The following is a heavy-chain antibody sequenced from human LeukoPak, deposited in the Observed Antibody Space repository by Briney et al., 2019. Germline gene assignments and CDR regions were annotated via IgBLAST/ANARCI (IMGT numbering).Heavy chain of an antibody. CDR2: IYISGSS. CDR1: AGSISGYY. D-gene: IGHD3-16*01. Sequence: SETLSLTCTVSAGSISGYYWTWIRQPPGKGLEWIGHIYISGSSTYNPSLWSRVTISVDTSKNQFSLKLSTVTAADTAVYFCARVGAKYVGFDCWGQGTLVTVSS. J-gene: IGHJ4*02. V-gene: IGHV4-4*09. CDR3: ARVGAKYVGFDC.